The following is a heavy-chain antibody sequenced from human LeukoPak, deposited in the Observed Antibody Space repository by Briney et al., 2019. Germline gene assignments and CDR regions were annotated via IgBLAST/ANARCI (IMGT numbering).Heavy chain of an antibody. Sequence: ASVKVSCKASRYTFTSYGISWVRQAPGQGGEGMGWISAYNGKTNYAQKLQGRVTMTTDTSTSTAYMELRSLRSDDTAVYYCARDKTNYYDSSGYYRGYYGMDVWGQGTTVTVSS. J-gene: IGHJ6*02. CDR3: ARDKTNYYDSSGYYRGYYGMDV. CDR2: ISAYNGKT. CDR1: RYTFTSYG. D-gene: IGHD3-22*01. V-gene: IGHV1-18*01.